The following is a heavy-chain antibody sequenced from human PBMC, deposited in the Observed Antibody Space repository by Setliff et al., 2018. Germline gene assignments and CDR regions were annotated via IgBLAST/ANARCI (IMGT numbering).Heavy chain of an antibody. CDR2: IFYSGRT. CDR1: GASITNINYY. J-gene: IGHJ4*02. Sequence: LSLTCTVSGASITNINYYWGLIRQPPGKGLEWIGSIFYSGRTFYNPSLKSRVTISVDTSKHQFSLTLSSVTAADTAVYYCARLPNYVWGSPVDYWGQGTLVTVSS. D-gene: IGHD3-16*01. CDR3: ARLPNYVWGSPVDY. V-gene: IGHV4-39*01.